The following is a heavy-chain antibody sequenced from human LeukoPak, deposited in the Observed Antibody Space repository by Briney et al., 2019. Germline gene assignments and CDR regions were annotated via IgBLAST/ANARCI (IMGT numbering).Heavy chain of an antibody. J-gene: IGHJ6*02. CDR3: ARVGRGLYSMDV. CDR2: IINSGGTI. V-gene: IGHV3-48*02. CDR1: GFTFSIHG. D-gene: IGHD3-10*01. Sequence: GGSLRLSCAASGFTFSIHGMNWVSHTPGKGLEWVSYIINSGGTIYYADSVQGRFTISRDNAKNSLYLQMNSLRDEDTAVYYCARVGRGLYSMDVWGQGTTVTVSS.